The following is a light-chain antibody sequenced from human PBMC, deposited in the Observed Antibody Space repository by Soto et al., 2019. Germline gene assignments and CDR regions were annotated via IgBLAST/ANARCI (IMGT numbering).Light chain of an antibody. CDR3: QQYNNWPRT. V-gene: IGKV3-15*01. CDR2: EAS. J-gene: IGKJ1*01. Sequence: ETVVTQSAAILSVSPGERATLSCRASQSIGINLAWYQQKPGQAPSLLIYEASTRATGVPARFSGSGSGTDFTLTISSLQSADLAVYHCQQYNNWPRTFGQGTKVDIK. CDR1: QSIGIN.